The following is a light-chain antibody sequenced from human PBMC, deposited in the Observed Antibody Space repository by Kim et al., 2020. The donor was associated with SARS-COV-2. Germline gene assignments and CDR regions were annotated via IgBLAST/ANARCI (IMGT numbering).Light chain of an antibody. Sequence: QSVLTQPASVSGSPGQSITISCTGTSSDIDDYNYVSWYQQHPGKAPKLMIYEVTKRPSGVSYRFSGSKSGNTASLTISGLQAGDEADYYCSSYTSSSGLMVFGGGTQLTVL. V-gene: IGLV2-14*01. CDR2: EVT. CDR3: SSYTSSSGLMV. J-gene: IGLJ3*02. CDR1: SSDIDDYNY.